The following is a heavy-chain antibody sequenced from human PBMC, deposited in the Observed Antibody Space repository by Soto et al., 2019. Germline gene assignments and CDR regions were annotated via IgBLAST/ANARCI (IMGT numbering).Heavy chain of an antibody. J-gene: IGHJ3*02. CDR1: GGSISSGGYY. D-gene: IGHD1-1*01. CDR3: ARATTGTTHDAFDI. CDR2: IYYSGST. V-gene: IGHV4-31*03. Sequence: SETLSLTCTVSGGSISSGGYYWSWIRQHPGKGLEWIGYIYYSGSTYYNPSLKSRVTISVDTSKNQFSLKLSSVTAADTAVYYCARATTGTTHDAFDIWGQGTMVTVSS.